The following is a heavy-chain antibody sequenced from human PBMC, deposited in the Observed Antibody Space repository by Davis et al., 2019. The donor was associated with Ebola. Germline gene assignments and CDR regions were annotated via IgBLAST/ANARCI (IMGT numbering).Heavy chain of an antibody. J-gene: IGHJ2*01. CDR1: GFTFSSYA. V-gene: IGHV3-30*04. D-gene: IGHD1-14*01. Sequence: SLKISCAASGFTFSSYAMHWVRQAPGKGLEWVAVISYDGSNKYYADSVKGRFTISRDNSKNTLYLQMSSLRAEDTAVYYCARDLPGGDWYFDLWDRGTLVTVSS. CDR3: ARDLPGGDWYFDL. CDR2: ISYDGSNK.